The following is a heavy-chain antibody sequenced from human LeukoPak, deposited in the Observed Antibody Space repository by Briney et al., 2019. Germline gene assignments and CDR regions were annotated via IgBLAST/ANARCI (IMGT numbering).Heavy chain of an antibody. J-gene: IGHJ4*02. D-gene: IGHD6-13*01. CDR2: IYYSGST. V-gene: IGHV4-59*01. CDR1: DDSISNYY. Sequence: SETLSLTCSGSDDSISNYYWNWIRQPPGKGLEWIGQIYYSGSTNYNPSLKSRVTISLDTSKNQFSLKLNSVTAADTAVYYCARAMGGAGTETDYWGQGTLVTVSS. CDR3: ARAMGGAGTETDY.